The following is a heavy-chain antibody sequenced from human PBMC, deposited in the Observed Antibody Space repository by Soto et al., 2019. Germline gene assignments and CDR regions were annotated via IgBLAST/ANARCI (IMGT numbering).Heavy chain of an antibody. D-gene: IGHD1-26*01. CDR1: GDSVSSDSAG. Sequence: SQTLSLTCVISGDSVSSDSAGWTWIRQSPSRGLEFLGRTYYRSKWYNDYAVSVRGRITINADTSKNEFSLHLDSVTPEDTAVYFCARFDVAGVGNIYYYGLDVWGQGTPVTVSS. V-gene: IGHV6-1*01. J-gene: IGHJ6*02. CDR2: TYYRSKWYN. CDR3: ARFDVAGVGNIYYYGLDV.